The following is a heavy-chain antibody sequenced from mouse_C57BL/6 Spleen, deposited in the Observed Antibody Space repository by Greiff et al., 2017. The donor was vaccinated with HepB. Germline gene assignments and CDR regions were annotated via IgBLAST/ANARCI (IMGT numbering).Heavy chain of an antibody. D-gene: IGHD2-12*01. Sequence: VKLQESGAELARPGASVKMSCKASGYTFTSYTMHWVKQRPGQGLEWIGYINPGSGDTKYNQKFKDKATLTADKSSSTAYMQLSSLTSEDSAVYYFARSGAYDTYYFDDWGQGTTLTVAS. CDR1: GYTFTSYT. J-gene: IGHJ2*01. CDR2: INPGSGDT. CDR3: ARSGAYDTYYFDD. V-gene: IGHV1-4*01.